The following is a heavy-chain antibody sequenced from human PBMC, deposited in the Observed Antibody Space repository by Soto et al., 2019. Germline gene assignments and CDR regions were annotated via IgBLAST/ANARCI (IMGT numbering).Heavy chain of an antibody. CDR2: ISYDGSNK. CDR3: AKGHPYSSGWRGGY. J-gene: IGHJ4*02. V-gene: IGHV3-30*18. D-gene: IGHD6-19*01. Sequence: GGSLRLSCAASGFTFSSYGMHWVRQAPGKGLEWVAVISYDGSNKYYADSVKGRFTISRDNSKNTLYLQMNSLRAEDTAVYYCAKGHPYSSGWRGGYWGQGTLVTVSS. CDR1: GFTFSSYG.